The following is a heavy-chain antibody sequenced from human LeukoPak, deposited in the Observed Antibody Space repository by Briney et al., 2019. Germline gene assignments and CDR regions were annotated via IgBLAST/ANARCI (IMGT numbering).Heavy chain of an antibody. CDR3: ARSRAGFTVIYFDY. CDR1: GGSLSSGDYY. D-gene: IGHD4-17*01. J-gene: IGHJ4*02. CDR2: IHYSGST. V-gene: IGHV4-31*03. Sequence: SETLSLTCTVSGGSLSSGDYYWSWIRQHPGKGLEWVGYIHYSGSTHYNQSLKSRVIISVDTSKNQFSLKLRSVAAADTAVYYCARSRAGFTVIYFDYWGQGTLVTVSS.